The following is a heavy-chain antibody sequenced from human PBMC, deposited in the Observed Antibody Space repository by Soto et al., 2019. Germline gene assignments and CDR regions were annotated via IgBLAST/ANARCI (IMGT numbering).Heavy chain of an antibody. CDR2: MNPNSGNT. V-gene: IGHV1-8*01. CDR3: ARAGRIVATIKFSYHEHCGGDCYSRY. D-gene: IGHD2-21*01. CDR1: GYTCTSYD. J-gene: IGHJ4*02. Sequence: ASVKVSCKASGYTCTSYDINWVRQATGQGLEWMGWMNPNSGNTGYAQKFQGRVTMTRNTSISTAYMELSSPRSEDTAVYYCARAGRIVATIKFSYHEHCGGDCYSRYWGQAFLVTVSS.